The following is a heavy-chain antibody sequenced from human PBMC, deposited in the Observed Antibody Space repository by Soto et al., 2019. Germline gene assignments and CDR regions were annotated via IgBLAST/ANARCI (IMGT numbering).Heavy chain of an antibody. CDR2: IIPIFGTA. V-gene: IGHV1-69*01. Sequence: QVQLVQSGAEVRKPGSSVRVACKASGGSFNRHTISWVRQAPGQGLEWMGGIIPIFGTANHAKKFQGRVTIIADESTSTVYMELSSLRSDHTAIYYCARGWGYDSTDYYYAYWGQGTLVIVSS. D-gene: IGHD3-22*01. CDR3: ARGWGYDSTDYYYAY. J-gene: IGHJ4*02. CDR1: GGSFNRHT.